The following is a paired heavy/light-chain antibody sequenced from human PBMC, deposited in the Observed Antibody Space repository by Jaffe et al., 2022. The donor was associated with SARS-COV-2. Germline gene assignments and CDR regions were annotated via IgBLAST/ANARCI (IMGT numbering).Heavy chain of an antibody. CDR3: ARDSHFVGYCRGGSCYLGD. CDR2: INAGNADT. J-gene: IGHJ4*02. D-gene: IGHD2-15*01. Sequence: QVHLVQSGAEVKKPGASVKLSCKSSGYTFPRFPIHWVRQAPGQGLEWMGWINAGNADTKYSQKFQGRVTITTDTSATTAYMELSGLRFEDTAVYYCARDSHFVGYCRGGSCYLGDWGQGTLVTVSS. CDR1: GYTFPRFP. V-gene: IGHV1-3*01.
Light chain of an antibody. CDR3: LQDYKYPFT. Sequence: IQMTQSPSSLCASVGDRVSITCRASQYVGTDVSWHQQKPGKAPKVLMYDASSLQSGVPSRFSGSGSGTEFTLTISNLQPEDFAIYYCLQDYKYPFTFGGGTKVEIK. CDR1: QYVGTD. J-gene: IGKJ4*01. CDR2: DAS. V-gene: IGKV1-6*01.